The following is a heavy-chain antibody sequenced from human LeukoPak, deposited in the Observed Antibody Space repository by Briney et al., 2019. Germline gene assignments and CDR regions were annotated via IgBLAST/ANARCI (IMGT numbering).Heavy chain of an antibody. D-gene: IGHD3-16*02. CDR3: ARGRYYDYVWGSYRYFSWFDP. Sequence: PSETLSLXCAVYGGSFSGYYWSWIRQPPGKGLEWIGEINHSGSTNYNPSLKSRVTISVDTSKNQFSLKLSSVTAADTAVYYCARGRYYDYVWGSYRYFSWFDPWGQGTLVTVSS. V-gene: IGHV4-34*01. J-gene: IGHJ5*02. CDR2: INHSGST. CDR1: GGSFSGYY.